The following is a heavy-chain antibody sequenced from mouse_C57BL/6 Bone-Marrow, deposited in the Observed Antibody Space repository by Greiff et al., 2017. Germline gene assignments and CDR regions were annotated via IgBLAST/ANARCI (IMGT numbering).Heavy chain of an antibody. J-gene: IGHJ3*01. Sequence: VQLQQSGAELARPGASVKLSCKASGYTFTSYGISWVKQRTGQGLEWIGEIYPRSGNTYYNEKFKGKATLTADKSSSTAYMELRRLTSEDSAVYFCARPGVVPYGAWFAYWGQGTLVTVSA. V-gene: IGHV1-81*01. CDR1: GYTFTSYG. CDR3: ARPGVVPYGAWFAY. CDR2: IYPRSGNT. D-gene: IGHD1-1*01.